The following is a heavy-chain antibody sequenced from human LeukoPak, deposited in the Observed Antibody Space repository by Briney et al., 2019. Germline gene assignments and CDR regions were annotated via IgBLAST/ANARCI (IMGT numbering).Heavy chain of an antibody. D-gene: IGHD6-19*01. J-gene: IGHJ5*02. CDR3: ARGIAVAGTPMNP. Sequence: SETLSLTCAVYGGSFSGYYWSWIRQPPGKGLEWIGEINHSGSTNYNSSLKSRVTISVDTSKNQFSLKLSSVTAADTAVYYCARGIAVAGTPMNPWGQGTLVTVSS. CDR2: INHSGST. CDR1: GGSFSGYY. V-gene: IGHV4-34*01.